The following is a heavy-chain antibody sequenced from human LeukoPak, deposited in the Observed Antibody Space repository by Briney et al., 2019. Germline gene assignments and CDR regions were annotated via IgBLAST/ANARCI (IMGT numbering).Heavy chain of an antibody. D-gene: IGHD2-8*01. CDR1: GLTFSSYA. Sequence: PGGSLRLSCAASGLTFSSYAMSWVRQAPGKGLEWVSAISGSGGSTYYADSVKGRFTISRDNSKNTLYLQMNSLGAEDTAVYYCAKDDRYCTNGVCYTTAEYFQHWGQGTLVTVSS. V-gene: IGHV3-23*01. CDR3: AKDDRYCTNGVCYTTAEYFQH. CDR2: ISGSGGST. J-gene: IGHJ1*01.